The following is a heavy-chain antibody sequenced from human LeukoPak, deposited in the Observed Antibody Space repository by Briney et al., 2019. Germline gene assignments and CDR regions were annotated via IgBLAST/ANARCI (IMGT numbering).Heavy chain of an antibody. CDR3: ARVGSGSDVSDY. D-gene: IGHD6-19*01. J-gene: IGHJ4*02. CDR2: ISSSSGYI. Sequence: GGSLRLSCAASGFTFSIYSMNWVRQAPGKGLEWVSSISSSSGYIYYADSVKGRFTISRDNAKNSLYLQMNSLRAEDTAVYFCARVGSGSDVSDYWGQGTLVTVSS. V-gene: IGHV3-21*01. CDR1: GFTFSIYS.